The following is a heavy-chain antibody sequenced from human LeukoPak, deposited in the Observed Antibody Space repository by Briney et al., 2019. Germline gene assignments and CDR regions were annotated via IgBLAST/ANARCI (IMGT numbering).Heavy chain of an antibody. CDR2: TLSDGSFS. CDR3: ARDGGFLAAAFSGGDY. J-gene: IGHJ4*02. V-gene: IGHV3-30*02. Sequence: GGSLRLSCAASGFSFRSYGMHWVRQAPGKGLEWVAYTLSDGSFSYYADSVKGRFTISRDNSKNTLYLQMNSLRAEDTAVFYCARDGGFLAAAFSGGDYWGQGSLVTVSS. D-gene: IGHD6-25*01. CDR1: GFSFRSYG.